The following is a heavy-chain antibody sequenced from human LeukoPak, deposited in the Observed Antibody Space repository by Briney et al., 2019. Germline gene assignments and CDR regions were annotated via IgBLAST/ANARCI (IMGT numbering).Heavy chain of an antibody. CDR1: GGSFSGYY. CDR2: INHSGTT. Sequence: PSGTLFLTCAVYGGSFSGYYWSWIRQSPGKGLEWIGEINHSGTTNCNPSLKSRVTISVDTSKNQFSLKMTSVTAADTAVYYCARGDYGDFTSRPDFWGQGTRVTVSS. V-gene: IGHV4-34*01. D-gene: IGHD4-17*01. CDR3: ARGDYGDFTSRPDF. J-gene: IGHJ4*02.